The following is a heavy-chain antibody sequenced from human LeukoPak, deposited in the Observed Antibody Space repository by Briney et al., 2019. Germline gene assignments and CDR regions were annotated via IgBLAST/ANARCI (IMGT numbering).Heavy chain of an antibody. CDR2: ISSSSSTI. CDR1: VFTFSSYS. D-gene: IGHD3-22*01. V-gene: IGHV3-48*01. Sequence: PGGSLRLSCAASVFTFSSYSMNWVRQAPGKGLEWVSYISSSSSTIYYADSVKGRFTISRDNAKNSLYLQMNSLRAEDTAVYYCARVSITMIVVGDYWGQGTLVTVSS. CDR3: ARVSITMIVVGDY. J-gene: IGHJ4*02.